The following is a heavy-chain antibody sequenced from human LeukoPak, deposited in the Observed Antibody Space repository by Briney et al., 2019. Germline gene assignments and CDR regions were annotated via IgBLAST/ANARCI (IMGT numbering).Heavy chain of an antibody. J-gene: IGHJ4*02. V-gene: IGHV1-46*01. Sequence: ASVKVSCKAFGYTFISYFIHWVRQAPGQGLEWMGIINPSGGSTRYAQKFQGRVTMTRDTSTSTVYMEMSSLRSEDTAVYYCARSGGDAIRPFDYWGQGTLVTVSS. CDR1: GYTFISYF. CDR2: INPSGGST. D-gene: IGHD2-21*02. CDR3: ARSGGDAIRPFDY.